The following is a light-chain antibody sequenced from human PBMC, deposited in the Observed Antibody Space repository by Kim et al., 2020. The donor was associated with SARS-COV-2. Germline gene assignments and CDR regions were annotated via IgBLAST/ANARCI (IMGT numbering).Light chain of an antibody. CDR3: AAWDDSLSGRV. J-gene: IGLJ3*02. CDR2: RNN. CDR1: SSNIGSNY. V-gene: IGLV1-47*01. Sequence: ELTQPPSASGTPGQRVTISCSGSSSNIGSNYVYWYQHLPGTAPKLLIYRNNQRPSGVPDRFSGSKSGTSASLAISGLRSEDEADYYCAAWDDSLSGRVFGGGTQLTVL.